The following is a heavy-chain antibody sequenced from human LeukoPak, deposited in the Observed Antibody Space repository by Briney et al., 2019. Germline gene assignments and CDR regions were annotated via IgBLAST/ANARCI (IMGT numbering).Heavy chain of an antibody. CDR1: GGSISSYY. CDR3: ARAKYSSSWYGWFDY. Sequence: NTSETLSLTCTVSGGSISSYYWSWIRQPPRKGLEWIGYIYYSGSTNYNPSLKSRVTISVDTSKNQFSLKLSSVTAADTAVYYCARAKYSSSWYGWFDYWGQGTLVTVSS. J-gene: IGHJ4*02. V-gene: IGHV4-59*01. CDR2: IYYSGST. D-gene: IGHD6-13*01.